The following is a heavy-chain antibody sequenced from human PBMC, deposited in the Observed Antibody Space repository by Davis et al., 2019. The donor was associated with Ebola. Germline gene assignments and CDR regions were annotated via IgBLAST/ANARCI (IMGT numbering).Heavy chain of an antibody. Sequence: SETLSLTCAVYGGSFSGYYWSWIRQPPGKGLEWIGYIYYSGSTNYNPSLKSRVTISVDMSKNQFSLKLSSVTAADTAVYYCARLASDTAIDYWGQGTLVTVSS. V-gene: IGHV4-59*08. CDR2: IYYSGST. CDR3: ARLASDTAIDY. CDR1: GGSFSGYY. D-gene: IGHD5-18*01. J-gene: IGHJ4*02.